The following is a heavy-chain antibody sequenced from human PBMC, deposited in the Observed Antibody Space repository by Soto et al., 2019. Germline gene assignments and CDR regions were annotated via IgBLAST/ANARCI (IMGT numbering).Heavy chain of an antibody. V-gene: IGHV4-59*08. Sequence: LSLTCTASGGSISSYYWSWIRQPPGKGLEWIGYIYYSGSTNYNPSLKSRVTISVDTSKNQFSLKLSSVTAADTAVYYCARLDCSGGSCYGYRYWGQGTLVTVSS. J-gene: IGHJ4*02. CDR3: ARLDCSGGSCYGYRY. D-gene: IGHD2-15*01. CDR1: GGSISSYY. CDR2: IYYSGST.